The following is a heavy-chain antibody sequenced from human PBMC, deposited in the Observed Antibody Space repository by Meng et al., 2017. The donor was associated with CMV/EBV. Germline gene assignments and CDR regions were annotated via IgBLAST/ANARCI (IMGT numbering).Heavy chain of an antibody. D-gene: IGHD3/OR15-3a*01. CDR2: IYWNDDK. V-gene: IGHV2-5*01. CDR1: GFSLSTSGVG. CDR3: AHSWYGFGPNWFDP. J-gene: IGHJ5*02. Sequence: SGPTLVKPTQTLTLTCTFSGFSLSTSGVGVGWIRPPPGKALEWLALIYWNDDKRYSPSLKSRLTITKDTSKNQVVLTMTNMDPVDTATYYCAHSWYGFGPNWFDPWGQGTLVTVSS.